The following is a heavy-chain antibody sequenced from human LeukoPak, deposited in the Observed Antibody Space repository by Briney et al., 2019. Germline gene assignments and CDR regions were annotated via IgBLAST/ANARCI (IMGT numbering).Heavy chain of an antibody. V-gene: IGHV4-30-2*01. Sequence: SEILSLTCTVSGGSISSGGYYWSWIRQPPGKGLEWIGYIYHSGSTYYNPSLKSRVTISVDTSKNQFSLKLSSVTAADTAVYYCARHGRENYDFWSRHSTYYFDYWGQGTLVTVSS. D-gene: IGHD3-3*01. CDR3: ARHGRENYDFWSRHSTYYFDY. J-gene: IGHJ4*02. CDR1: GGSISSGGYY. CDR2: IYHSGST.